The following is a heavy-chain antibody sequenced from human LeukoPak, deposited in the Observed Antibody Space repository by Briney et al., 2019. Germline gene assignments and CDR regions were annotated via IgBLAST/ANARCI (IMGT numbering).Heavy chain of an antibody. Sequence: PGGSLRLSCAASGFTFSSYAMSWVRQAPGKGLEWVSAISGSGGSTYYAGSVKGRFTISRDNSKNTLYLQMNSLRAEDTAVYYCAKDRPDIVLMVYAIGGSVAFDIWGQGTMVTVSS. D-gene: IGHD2-8*01. CDR1: GFTFSSYA. CDR3: AKDRPDIVLMVYAIGGSVAFDI. J-gene: IGHJ3*02. V-gene: IGHV3-23*01. CDR2: ISGSGGST.